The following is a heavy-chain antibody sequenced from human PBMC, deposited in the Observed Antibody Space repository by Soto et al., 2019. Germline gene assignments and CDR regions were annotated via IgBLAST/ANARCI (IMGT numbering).Heavy chain of an antibody. CDR1: GYTFTSYC. CDR3: ARDSFVAAAGLNWFDP. Sequence: ASVKVSCNASGYTFTSYCISWVRQAPGQGLEWMGWISAYNGNTNYAQKLQGRVTMTTDTSTSTAYMELRSLRSDDTAVYYCARDSFVAAAGLNWFDPWGQGTLVTVSS. D-gene: IGHD6-13*01. CDR2: ISAYNGNT. V-gene: IGHV1-18*01. J-gene: IGHJ5*02.